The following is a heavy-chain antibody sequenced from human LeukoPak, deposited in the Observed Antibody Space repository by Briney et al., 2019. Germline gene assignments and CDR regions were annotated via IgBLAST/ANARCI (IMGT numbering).Heavy chain of an antibody. CDR3: ARLYYDFWNNYRCVDY. D-gene: IGHD3-3*01. Sequence: GESLKISCKGSGYSFTSNWIGWARQMPGKGLEWMCIINPGDSDTKYSPSFQGQVTISVDKSISTADPQWSSLKASETAMYYCARLYYDFWNNYRCVDYWGQGTLVTVSS. CDR2: INPGDSDT. V-gene: IGHV5-51*01. J-gene: IGHJ4*02. CDR1: GYSFTSNW.